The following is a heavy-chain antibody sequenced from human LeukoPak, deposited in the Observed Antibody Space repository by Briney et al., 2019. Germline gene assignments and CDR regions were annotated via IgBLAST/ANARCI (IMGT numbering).Heavy chain of an antibody. CDR2: IWYDGSNK. Sequence: GRSLRLSCAASGFTFSSYGMHWVRQAPGKGLEWVAVIWYDGSNKYYADSVKGRFTISRDNSKNTLYLQMNSLRAEDTAVYYCARDPMIVEGGYFDYWGQGSLVTVSS. D-gene: IGHD3-22*01. CDR1: GFTFSSYG. CDR3: ARDPMIVEGGYFDY. V-gene: IGHV3-33*01. J-gene: IGHJ4*02.